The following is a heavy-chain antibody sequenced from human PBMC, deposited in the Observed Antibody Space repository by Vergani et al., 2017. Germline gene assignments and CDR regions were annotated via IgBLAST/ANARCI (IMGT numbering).Heavy chain of an antibody. Sequence: QVQLQESGPGLVKPSQTLSLTCTVSGDSISSGSYYWNWIRQPAGKGLEWIGRLYTSGSTYYNPSLKSRVTISVDTSKNQFSLKLSSVTAADTAVYYFARDRGTGRDWYFDLWGRGTLVTVSS. D-gene: IGHD1-14*01. V-gene: IGHV4-61*02. CDR3: ARDRGTGRDWYFDL. J-gene: IGHJ2*01. CDR1: GDSISSGSYY. CDR2: LYTSGST.